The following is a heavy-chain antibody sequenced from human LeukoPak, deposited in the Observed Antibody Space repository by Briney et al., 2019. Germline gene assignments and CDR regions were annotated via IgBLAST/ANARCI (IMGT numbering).Heavy chain of an antibody. D-gene: IGHD4-17*01. CDR3: ARGSPYGVNWFDP. V-gene: IGHV4-34*01. CDR2: INHSGST. Sequence: SETLSLTCAVYGGSFSGYYWSWIRQPPGKWLEWIGEINHSGSTNYNPSLKSRITMLVDTSKNQFSLKLSSVTAADTAVYYCARGSPYGVNWFDPWGQGTLVIVSS. CDR1: GGSFSGYY. J-gene: IGHJ5*02.